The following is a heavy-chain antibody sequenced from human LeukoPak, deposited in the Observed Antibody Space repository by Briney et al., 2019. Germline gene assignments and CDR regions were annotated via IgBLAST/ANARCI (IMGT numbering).Heavy chain of an antibody. CDR3: ARDVYYGSVSSYAEYYMDV. CDR2: ISSSSSYI. D-gene: IGHD3-10*01. Sequence: GGSLRLSCAASGFTFSSYSMNWVRQAPGKGLEWVSSISSSSSYIYYADSVKGRFTISRDNAKNSVYLQMNSLRAKDTAVYYCARDVYYGSVSSYAEYYMDVWGKGTTVTISS. V-gene: IGHV3-21*01. J-gene: IGHJ6*03. CDR1: GFTFSSYS.